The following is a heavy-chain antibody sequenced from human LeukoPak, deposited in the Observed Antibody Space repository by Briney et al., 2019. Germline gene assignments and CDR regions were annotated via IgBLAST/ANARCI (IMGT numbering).Heavy chain of an antibody. D-gene: IGHD1-26*01. CDR3: ARGSTSPDYTGSYERELNFDY. Sequence: SETLSLTCAGYGGSFCGYYWSWLRQPPGKGLEWIGEIYHSGSTNYNPSLKSRVTISVDPSKNQISPNPSSMTAADTAVYYCARGSTSPDYTGSYERELNFDYWGQGTLVTVSS. CDR1: GGSFCGYY. J-gene: IGHJ4*02. CDR2: IYHSGST. V-gene: IGHV4-34*01.